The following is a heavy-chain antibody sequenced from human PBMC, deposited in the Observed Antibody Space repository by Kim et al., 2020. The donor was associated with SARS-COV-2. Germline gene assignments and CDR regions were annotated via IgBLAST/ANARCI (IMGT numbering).Heavy chain of an antibody. J-gene: IGHJ3*02. Sequence: GGSLRLSCSASGFTFSSYAMHWVRQAPGKGLEYVSAISSNGGSTYYADSVKGRFTISRDNSKNTLYLQMSSLRAEDTAVYYCVKDVARLTYYDILTGADWGAFDIWGQGTMVTVSS. CDR2: ISSNGGST. D-gene: IGHD3-9*01. V-gene: IGHV3-64D*06. CDR3: VKDVARLTYYDILTGADWGAFDI. CDR1: GFTFSSYA.